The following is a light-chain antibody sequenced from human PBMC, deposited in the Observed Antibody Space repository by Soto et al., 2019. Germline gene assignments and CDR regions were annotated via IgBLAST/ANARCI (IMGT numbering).Light chain of an antibody. CDR3: QQYNSYWWT. V-gene: IGKV1-5*01. Sequence: DLQMTQSPSTLSASVGDRVTITCRASESISSWLAWYQQKPGKAPKLLIYDASSLESGVPSRFSGSGSGIEFTLTISCLQPDDFATYYCQQYNSYWWTFGQGTKVEI. J-gene: IGKJ1*01. CDR2: DAS. CDR1: ESISSW.